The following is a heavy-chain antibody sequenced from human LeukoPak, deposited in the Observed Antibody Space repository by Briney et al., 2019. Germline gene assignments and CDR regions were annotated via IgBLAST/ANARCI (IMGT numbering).Heavy chain of an antibody. Sequence: GGSLRLSCAASGFMFSGSPMHWVRQASGKGLEWVGHIRTKANNYATIYAASVKGRFTISRDYSKNTLYLQMNSLRAEDTAVYYCARAEVNDYDPQLDYWGQGTLVTVSS. CDR3: ARAEVNDYDPQLDY. J-gene: IGHJ4*02. D-gene: IGHD4-17*01. CDR1: GFMFSGSP. V-gene: IGHV3-73*01. CDR2: IRTKANNYAT.